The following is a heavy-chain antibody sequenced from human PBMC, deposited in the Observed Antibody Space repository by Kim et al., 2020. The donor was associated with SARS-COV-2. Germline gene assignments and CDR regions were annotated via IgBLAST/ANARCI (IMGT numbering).Heavy chain of an antibody. CDR1: GFTFSNSW. Sequence: GGSLRLSCAASGFTFSNSWMSWVRQAPGKGLEWVGRIKSNTDGRTTDYAAPGQGRFTSYRDDSKNTLYLHMNSLKTADTAVYSCTTCWGLLSSDYYHGM. CDR2: IKSNTDGRTT. J-gene: IGHJ6*01. CDR3: TTCWGLLSSDYYHGM. D-gene: IGHD3-16*01. V-gene: IGHV3-15*01.